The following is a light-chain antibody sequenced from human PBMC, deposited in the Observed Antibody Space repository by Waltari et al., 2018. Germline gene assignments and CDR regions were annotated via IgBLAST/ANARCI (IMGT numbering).Light chain of an antibody. CDR3: QQYGSSPAT. CDR2: GAS. J-gene: IGKJ1*01. Sequence: EIVLTQSPGTLSLSPGERATLSCRASQSVTSNFLAWYQQKPGQAPRLLIYGASLRATGISDRIGGSGSGTDFTLTISRLEPEDFAVYYCQQYGSSPATFGQGTKVEIK. V-gene: IGKV3-20*01. CDR1: QSVTSNF.